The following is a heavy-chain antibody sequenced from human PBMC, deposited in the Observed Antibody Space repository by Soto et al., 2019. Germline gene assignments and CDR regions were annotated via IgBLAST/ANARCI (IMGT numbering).Heavy chain of an antibody. CDR3: ASTYYSDTSGCYALGD. Sequence: QVQLQESGPGLVKPSGTLSLTCAVSGGSISSSNWWSWVRQSPGKGLEWIGEIHHSGSTNYNPSLKRPVTISVDKSKNQSSLKLSSVTAADTAVYYCASTYYSDTSGCYALGDWGQGTPVTVSS. V-gene: IGHV4-4*02. D-gene: IGHD3-22*01. J-gene: IGHJ4*02. CDR2: IHHSGST. CDR1: GGSISSSNW.